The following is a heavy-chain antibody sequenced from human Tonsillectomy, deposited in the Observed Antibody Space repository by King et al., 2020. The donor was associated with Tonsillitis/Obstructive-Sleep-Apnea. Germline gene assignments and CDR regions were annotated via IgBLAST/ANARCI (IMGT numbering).Heavy chain of an antibody. D-gene: IGHD4-17*01. J-gene: IGHJ3*02. CDR3: ARGGDDRSGRFHELFDI. Sequence: SGFTFSSYAMHWVRQGPGKGLERVAGISYDGSTKSYADSVKGRFTIYRDNSENTLSLHMNSLRPEDMTLYYCARGGDDRSGRFHELFDIGRRETIVTVSS. V-gene: IGHV3-30*04. CDR1: GFTFSSYA. CDR2: ISYDGSTK.